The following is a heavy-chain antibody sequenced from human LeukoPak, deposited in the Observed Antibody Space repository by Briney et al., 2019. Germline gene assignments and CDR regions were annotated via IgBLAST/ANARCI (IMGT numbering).Heavy chain of an antibody. Sequence: GASVKVSCKVSGYTLTELSMHWVRQAPGQGLEWMGWISAYNGNTNYAQKLQGRVTMTTDTSTSTAYMELRSLRSDDTAVYYCARGTKLELSVWWLRGNSEYFQHWGQGTLVTVSS. V-gene: IGHV1-18*01. D-gene: IGHD5-12*01. CDR1: GYTLTELS. CDR2: ISAYNGNT. CDR3: ARGTKLELSVWWLRGNSEYFQH. J-gene: IGHJ1*01.